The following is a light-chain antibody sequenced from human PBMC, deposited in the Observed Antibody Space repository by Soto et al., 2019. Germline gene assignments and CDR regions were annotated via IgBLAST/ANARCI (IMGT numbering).Light chain of an antibody. V-gene: IGKV1-39*01. Sequence: DIQMTQSPSSLSASVGDRVTITCRASQTIGTYLNWYQQKPGKAPQLLISAASNLQIGVPSRFSGGASGTLFTLTIISLQAEDVATYYRQKSYYVPYIVGQGTKLEI. J-gene: IGKJ2*01. CDR2: AAS. CDR1: QTIGTY. CDR3: QKSYYVPYI.